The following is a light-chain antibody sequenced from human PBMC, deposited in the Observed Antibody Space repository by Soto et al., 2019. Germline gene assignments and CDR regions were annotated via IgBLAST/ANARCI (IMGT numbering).Light chain of an antibody. CDR1: ESVSSN. CDR3: QQYFNWPPYT. Sequence: EILLTQSPATLSVAPGDRATLSCRASESVSSNVAWYQQKPGQTPRLLIYGASTRATGVPPRFSGSRSGTEFTLTISSLQSEDFAVYYCQQYFNWPPYTFGQGTKVDIK. J-gene: IGKJ2*01. CDR2: GAS. V-gene: IGKV3-15*01.